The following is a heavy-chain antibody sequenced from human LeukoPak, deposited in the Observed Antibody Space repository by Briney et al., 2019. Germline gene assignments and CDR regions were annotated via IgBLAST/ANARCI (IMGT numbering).Heavy chain of an antibody. CDR3: ARNSYFDY. CDR1: GFTFSNYE. J-gene: IGHJ4*02. CDR2: ISSSGSTI. Sequence: VGSLRLSCAASGFTFSNYEMNWVRQAPGKGLEWVSYISSSGSTIYYADSVRGRFTISRDNAKNSLHLHMNSLRAEDTAVYYCARNSYFDYWGQGTLVAVSS. V-gene: IGHV3-48*03. D-gene: IGHD1-7*01.